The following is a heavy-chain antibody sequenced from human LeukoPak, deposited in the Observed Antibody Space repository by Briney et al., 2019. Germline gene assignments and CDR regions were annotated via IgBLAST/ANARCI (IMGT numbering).Heavy chain of an antibody. D-gene: IGHD2-2*01. CDR2: IYHSGST. CDR3: ARGDIVVVPAAVKTGWFDP. CDR1: GGSISSGYY. Sequence: SETLSLTCTVSGGSISSGYYWGWIRQPPGKGLEWIGSIYHSGSTYYNPSLKSRVTISVDTSKNQFSLKLSSVTAADTAVYYCARGDIVVVPAAVKTGWFDPWGQGTLVTVSS. V-gene: IGHV4-38-2*02. J-gene: IGHJ5*02.